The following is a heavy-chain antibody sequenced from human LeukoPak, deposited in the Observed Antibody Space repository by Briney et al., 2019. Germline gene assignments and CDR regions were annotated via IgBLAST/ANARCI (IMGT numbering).Heavy chain of an antibody. CDR1: GFTFSSYG. V-gene: IGHV3-30*03. Sequence: GRSLRLSCAASGFTFSSYGMHWVRQAPGKGLEWVAVISYDGSNKYYADSVKGRFTISRDNAKNSLYLQMNSLRAEDTAVYYCARANYYGSGSYWGQGTLVTVSS. CDR3: ARANYYGSGSY. J-gene: IGHJ4*02. CDR2: ISYDGSNK. D-gene: IGHD3-10*01.